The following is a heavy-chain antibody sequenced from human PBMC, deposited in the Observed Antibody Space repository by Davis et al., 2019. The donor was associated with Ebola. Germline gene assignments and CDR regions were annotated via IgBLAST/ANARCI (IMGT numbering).Heavy chain of an antibody. D-gene: IGHD6-13*01. V-gene: IGHV3-23*01. CDR3: ARGPSGSSSWYPWFDP. CDR2: ISSSGGST. J-gene: IGHJ5*02. CDR1: GFTFSSYG. Sequence: GGSLRLSCAASGFTFSSYGMSWVRQAPGKGLEWVAGISSSGGSTYYADSVKGRFTISRDNSKNTLYLQMNSLRAEDTAVYYCARGPSGSSSWYPWFDPWGQGTLVTVSS.